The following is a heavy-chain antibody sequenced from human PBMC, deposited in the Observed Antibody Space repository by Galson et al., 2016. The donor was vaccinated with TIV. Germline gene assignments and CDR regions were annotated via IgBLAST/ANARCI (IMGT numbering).Heavy chain of an antibody. V-gene: IGHV1-69*05. CDR2: IIPVFGTA. Sequence: SVKVSCKASGGSFISYTISWVRQAPGQGLEWMGGIIPVFGTANYAQKFQGRVTITTDESTSTAYMELSSLRADDTAVYYCASPRVPAASPTHWYLDLWGRGTLVTVSS. J-gene: IGHJ2*01. CDR1: GGSFISYT. CDR3: ASPRVPAASPTHWYLDL. D-gene: IGHD2-2*01.